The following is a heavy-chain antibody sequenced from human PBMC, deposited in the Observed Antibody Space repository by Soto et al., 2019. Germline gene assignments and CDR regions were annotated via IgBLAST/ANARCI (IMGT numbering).Heavy chain of an antibody. Sequence: LRLSCATSGFTFSSYAMSWVRQAPGKGLEWVSAISGSGGSTYYADSVKDRFTISRDNSKNTLFLQMGSLRPEDTAIYYCVKQAHGLDGVAFDYWGQGTQVTVSS. CDR1: GFTFSSYA. CDR2: ISGSGGST. V-gene: IGHV3-23*01. D-gene: IGHD2-15*01. CDR3: VKQAHGLDGVAFDY. J-gene: IGHJ4*02.